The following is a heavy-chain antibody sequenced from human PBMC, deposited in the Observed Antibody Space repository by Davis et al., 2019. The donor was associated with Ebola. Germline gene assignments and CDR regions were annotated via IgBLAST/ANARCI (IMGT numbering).Heavy chain of an antibody. J-gene: IGHJ4*02. CDR2: IYSAGST. V-gene: IGHV3-53*01. Sequence: GGSLRLSCAASGFSVSESYMTWVRQAPGKGLEWVSNIYSAGSTYYADSVKGRFTISRDDSKNSLYLQMNSLTEEDTALYYCVKDKMGDFASGLFDFWGQGVLVAVSS. CDR3: VKDKMGDFASGLFDF. CDR1: GFSVSESY. D-gene: IGHD2-21*02.